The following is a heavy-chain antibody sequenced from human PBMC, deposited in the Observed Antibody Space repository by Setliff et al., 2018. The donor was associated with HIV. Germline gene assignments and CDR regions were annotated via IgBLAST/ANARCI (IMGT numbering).Heavy chain of an antibody. V-gene: IGHV4-38-2*02. CDR2: IYHNGIT. CDR1: GYSISSGYY. Sequence: KPSETLSLTCGVSGYSISSGYYWGWIRQPPGKGLEWIGSIYHNGITYYNPSLKSRVTISVDTSKNQFSLKLTSLTAADTAVYYCARDPSDYLFDLWGQGTLVTVSS. J-gene: IGHJ4*02. D-gene: IGHD5-12*01. CDR3: ARDPSDYLFDL.